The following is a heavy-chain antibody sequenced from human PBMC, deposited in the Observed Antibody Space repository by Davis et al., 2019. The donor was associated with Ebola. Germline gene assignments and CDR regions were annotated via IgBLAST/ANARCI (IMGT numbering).Heavy chain of an antibody. CDR2: ISSSSSYI. CDR1: GFTFSSYS. CDR3: ARGKEYCGGDCYFFDY. V-gene: IGHV3-21*01. D-gene: IGHD2-21*01. J-gene: IGHJ4*02. Sequence: RGSLRLSCAASGFTFSSYSMNWVRQAPGKGLEWVSSISSSSSYIYYADSVKGRFTISRDNAKNSLYLQMNSLRAEDTAVYYCARGKEYCGGDCYFFDYWGQGTLVTVSS.